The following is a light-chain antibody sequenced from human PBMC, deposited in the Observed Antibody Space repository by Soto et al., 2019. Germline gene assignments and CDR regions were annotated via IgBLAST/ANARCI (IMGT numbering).Light chain of an antibody. CDR1: QSISSY. V-gene: IGKV1-39*01. J-gene: IGKJ1*01. CDR3: QQSYSTPWT. CDR2: AAS. Sequence: DIQMTQSPSSLSASVGDRVTITCRASQSISSYLNWYQQKPGNAPKLLIYAASSLQSGVPSRFSCSGSGTDFTLTISSLQPEDFATYYCQQSYSTPWTAGQGTMVDSK.